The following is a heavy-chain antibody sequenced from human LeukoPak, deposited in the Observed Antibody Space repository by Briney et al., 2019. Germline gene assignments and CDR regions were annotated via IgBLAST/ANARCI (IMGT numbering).Heavy chain of an antibody. CDR3: ARSESSSSRRAFYI. V-gene: IGHV3-66*02. CDR2: MFGGGGT. CDR1: GFSVSTNY. J-gene: IGHJ3*02. D-gene: IGHD2-2*01. Sequence: GGSLRLSCAASGFSVSTNYVSWFRQAPGKGLEWVSGMFGGGGTYYADSVKGRFAVSRDNSKNTLDLQMNSLRPEDTAMYYCARSESSSSRRAFYISVLGTMVTVSS.